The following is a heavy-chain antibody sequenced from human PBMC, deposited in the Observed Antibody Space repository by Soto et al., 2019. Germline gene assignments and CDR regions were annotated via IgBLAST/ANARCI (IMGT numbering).Heavy chain of an antibody. Sequence: QVQLVQSGAEVKKPGASVKLSCKASGYIFTNYYIHWVRQAPGQGLEWMAIINPLPTSGSTNYAQEFQGRVTVTRDTSTSTVYMELNSLSSDDTAMHYCARDLAAAAYWGQGTLVNVSS. CDR2: INPLPTSGST. D-gene: IGHD6-13*01. V-gene: IGHV1-46*01. CDR3: ARDLAAAAY. CDR1: GYIFTNYY. J-gene: IGHJ4*02.